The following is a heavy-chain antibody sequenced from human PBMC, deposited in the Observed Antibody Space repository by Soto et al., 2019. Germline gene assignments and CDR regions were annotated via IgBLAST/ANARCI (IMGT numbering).Heavy chain of an antibody. CDR3: AKGINLGVFLSSGSYYYFDY. Sequence: GGSLRLSCAASGFTFSSYAMSWVRQAPGKGLEWVSAISGSGGRTYYADSVKGRFTISRDNSKNTLYLQMNSLRAEDTAVYYCAKGINLGVFLSSGSYYYFDYWGQGTLVTVSS. V-gene: IGHV3-23*01. CDR1: GFTFSSYA. D-gene: IGHD1-26*01. CDR2: ISGSGGRT. J-gene: IGHJ4*02.